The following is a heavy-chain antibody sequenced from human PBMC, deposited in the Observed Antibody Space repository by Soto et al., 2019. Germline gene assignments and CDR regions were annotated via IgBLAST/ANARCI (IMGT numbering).Heavy chain of an antibody. Sequence: GASVKVSCKASGYTFTNYGISWVRQAPGQGLEWMGWISGYNGNTNYAQKLQGRVTMTTDTSTSTAYMELGSLRSDDTAVYYCARDHGFSGYGYYYMDVWGKGTTVTVSS. CDR3: ARDHGFSGYGYYYMDV. CDR2: ISGYNGNT. D-gene: IGHD5-12*01. J-gene: IGHJ6*03. CDR1: GYTFTNYG. V-gene: IGHV1-18*01.